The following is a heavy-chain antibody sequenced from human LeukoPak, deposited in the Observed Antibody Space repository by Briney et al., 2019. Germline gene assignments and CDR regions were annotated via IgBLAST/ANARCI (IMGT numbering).Heavy chain of an antibody. V-gene: IGHV3-23*01. Sequence: GGSLRLSCAASGFTFSSYAMSWVRQAPGKGPEWVSAISGSGGSTYYADSVKGRFTISRDNSKNTLYLQMNSLRAEDTAVYYCARCSGDCYYGFDIWGQGTMVTVSS. D-gene: IGHD2-21*02. CDR3: ARCSGDCYYGFDI. J-gene: IGHJ3*02. CDR1: GFTFSSYA. CDR2: ISGSGGST.